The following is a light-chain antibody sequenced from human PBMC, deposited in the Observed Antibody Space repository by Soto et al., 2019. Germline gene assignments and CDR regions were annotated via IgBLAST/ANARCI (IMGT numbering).Light chain of an antibody. CDR3: QQTYLAPYT. V-gene: IGKV1-39*01. J-gene: IGKJ2*01. CDR2: AAS. Sequence: DIQMTQSPSSLSASVGDRVTITCRTSQIINSYLAWYQQKPGRAPNLVIYAASSLQSGVPSRFSGSGSGTDFTLTISSLQPEHYATYYCQQTYLAPYTFGQGTKLEIK. CDR1: QIINSY.